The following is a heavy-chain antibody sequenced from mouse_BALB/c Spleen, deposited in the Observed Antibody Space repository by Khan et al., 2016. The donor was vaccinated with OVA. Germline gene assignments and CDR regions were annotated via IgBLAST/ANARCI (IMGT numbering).Heavy chain of an antibody. CDR2: INPSNGET. CDR3: TRSAYGDPFAY. CDR1: GYTFTSYY. V-gene: IGHV1S81*02. D-gene: IGHD2-13*01. J-gene: IGHJ3*01. Sequence: QVQLQQSGAELVKPGTSVKLSCKASGYTFTSYYMYWVKKRPGQGLEWIGGINPSNGETIFNEKFKSKATLTVDKSSSTAYMQLNSLTSEDSAVSYCTRSAYGDPFAYWGQGTLVTVSA.